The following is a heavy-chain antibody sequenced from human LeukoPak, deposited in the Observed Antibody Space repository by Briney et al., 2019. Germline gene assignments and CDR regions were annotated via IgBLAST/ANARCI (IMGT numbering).Heavy chain of an antibody. CDR2: INPNSGGT. CDR3: ARERRGYSGYADRGWFDP. CDR1: GYTFTGYY. V-gene: IGHV1-2*02. J-gene: IGHJ5*02. Sequence: GASVKVSCKASGYTFTGYYMHWVRQAPRQGLEWMGWINPNSGGTNYAQKFQGRVTMTRDTSISTAYMELSRLRSDDTAVYYCARERRGYSGYADRGWFDPWGQGTLVTVSS. D-gene: IGHD5-12*01.